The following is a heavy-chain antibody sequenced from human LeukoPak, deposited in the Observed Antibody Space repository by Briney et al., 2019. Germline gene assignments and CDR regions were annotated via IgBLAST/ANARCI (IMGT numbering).Heavy chain of an antibody. CDR1: GGSISSNY. CDR2: INTSGST. V-gene: IGHV4-4*09. CDR3: ARRGNWGFFDY. D-gene: IGHD7-27*01. J-gene: IGHJ4*02. Sequence: SETLSLTCTVSGGSISSNYWGWIRQPPGKGLEWIGYINTSGSTNYNPSLKSRVSISLDTSRNQFSLKLTSVTAADTAVYYCARRGNWGFFDYWGQGVLVSVSS.